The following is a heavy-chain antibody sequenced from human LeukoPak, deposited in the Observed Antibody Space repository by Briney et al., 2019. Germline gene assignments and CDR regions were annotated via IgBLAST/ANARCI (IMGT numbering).Heavy chain of an antibody. J-gene: IGHJ4*02. V-gene: IGHV4-34*01. CDR1: GGSFSGYY. CDR3: ARVFGGSGYYYQDYFDY. Sequence: PSETLSLTCAVYGGSFSGYYWSWIRQPPGKGLEWIGEINHSGSTNYNPSLKSRVTISVDTSKNQFSLKLSSVTAADTAVYYCARVFGGSGYYYQDYFDYWGQGTLVTVSS. D-gene: IGHD3-22*01. CDR2: INHSGST.